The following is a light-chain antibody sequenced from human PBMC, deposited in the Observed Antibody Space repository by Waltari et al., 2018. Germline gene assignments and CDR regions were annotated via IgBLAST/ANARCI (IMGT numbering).Light chain of an antibody. CDR3: QQYYSPPLT. V-gene: IGKV4-1*01. CDR2: RAS. J-gene: IGKJ4*01. CDR1: QTILSSSNNKNA. Sequence: DIVMTQSPDSLAVSLGERATINCKASQTILSSSNNKNALAWYQQKPGHPPKLLIYRASTRTSGVPDRFSGRGSETDFTLTISRLQADDVAVYYCQQYYSPPLTFGGGTKVEIK.